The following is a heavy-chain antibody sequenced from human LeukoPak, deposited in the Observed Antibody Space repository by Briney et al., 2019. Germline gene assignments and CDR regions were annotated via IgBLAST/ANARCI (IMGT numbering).Heavy chain of an antibody. CDR3: AKAYSSSWSPYFDY. D-gene: IGHD6-13*01. CDR1: GFTFKNYG. V-gene: IGHV3-30*18. CDR2: ISYDGSNN. J-gene: IGHJ4*02. Sequence: GRSLRLSCAGSGFTFKNYGMHWVRQAPGKGLEWVAVISYDGSNNYYADSVKGRFTISRDNSKNTLYLQMNSLRPEDTALYYCAKAYSSSWSPYFDYWGQGTLVTVSS.